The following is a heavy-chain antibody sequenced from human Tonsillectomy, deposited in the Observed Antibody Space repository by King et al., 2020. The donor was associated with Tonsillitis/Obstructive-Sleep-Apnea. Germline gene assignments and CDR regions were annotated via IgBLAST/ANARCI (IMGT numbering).Heavy chain of an antibody. CDR1: GFTFSSYG. J-gene: IGHJ6*03. CDR3: ARSRGTVTTFYYYYMDV. Sequence: VQLVESGGGVVQPGRSLRLSCAASGFTFSSYGMHLVRQAPGKGLEWGAVLWYDGSNQYYADSVKGRFTISRDNSKNTLYLQMNSLRAEDTAVYYCARSRGTVTTFYYYYMDVWGKGTTVTVSS. CDR2: LWYDGSNQ. V-gene: IGHV3-33*01. D-gene: IGHD4-11*01.